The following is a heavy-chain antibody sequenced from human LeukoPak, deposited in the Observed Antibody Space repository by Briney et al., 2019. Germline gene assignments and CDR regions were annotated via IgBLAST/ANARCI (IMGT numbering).Heavy chain of an antibody. V-gene: IGHV1-8*01. Sequence: ASVKVSCKASGYTFTSCDINWVRQATGQGLEWMGWMNPNSGNTGYAQKFQGRVTMTRNTSISTAYMELSSLRSEDTAVYYCVRGFSRMAKYQPTDNWGQGTLVTVSS. CDR2: MNPNSGNT. CDR3: VRGFSRMAKYQPTDN. CDR1: GYTFTSCD. D-gene: IGHD2-2*01. J-gene: IGHJ4*02.